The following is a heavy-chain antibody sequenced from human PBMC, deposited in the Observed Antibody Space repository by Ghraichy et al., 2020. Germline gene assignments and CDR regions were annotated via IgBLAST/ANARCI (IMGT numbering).Heavy chain of an antibody. J-gene: IGHJ4*02. V-gene: IGHV4-31*03. CDR1: GGSISSGGYY. CDR2: IYYSGST. Sequence: SETLSLTCTVSGGSISSGGYYWSWIRQHPGKGLEWIGYIYYSGSTYYSPSLKSRVSISVDTSKNQFSLKLSSVTAADTAVYYCARARDSSGFSPKYYFDYWGQGTLVTVSS. CDR3: ARARDSSGFSPKYYFDY. D-gene: IGHD3-22*01.